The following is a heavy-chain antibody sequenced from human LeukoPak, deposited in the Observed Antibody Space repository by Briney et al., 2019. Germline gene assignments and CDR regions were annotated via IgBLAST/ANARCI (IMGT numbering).Heavy chain of an antibody. V-gene: IGHV4-4*07. D-gene: IGHD4/OR15-4a*01. CDR2: IYTSGST. Sequence: SETLSLTCTVYGGSISSYYWSWIRQPAGKGLEWIGRIYTSGSTNYNPSLKSRVTMSVDTSKNQFSLKLSSVTAADTAVYYCARDAKASNHADYWGQGTLVTVSS. CDR3: ARDAKASNHADY. CDR1: GGSISSYY. J-gene: IGHJ4*02.